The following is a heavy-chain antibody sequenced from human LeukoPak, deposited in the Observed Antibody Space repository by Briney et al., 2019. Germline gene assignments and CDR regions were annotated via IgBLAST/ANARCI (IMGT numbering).Heavy chain of an antibody. CDR2: INPNSGGT. CDR1: GYTFTGYY. D-gene: IGHD3-10*01. V-gene: IGHV1-2*02. J-gene: IGHJ4*02. CDR3: ARDRATMVRGVIITPR. Sequence: ASVKVSCKASGYTFTGYYMHWVRQAPGQGLEWVGWINPNSGGTNYAQKFQGRVTMTRDTSISTAYMELSRLRSDDTAVYYCARDRATMVRGVIITPRWGQGTLVTVSS.